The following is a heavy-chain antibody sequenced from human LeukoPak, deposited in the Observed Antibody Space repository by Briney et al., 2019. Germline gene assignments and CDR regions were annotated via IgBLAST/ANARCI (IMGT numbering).Heavy chain of an antibody. V-gene: IGHV3-23*01. CDR2: ISGSGGST. Sequence: GGSLRLSCAASGFTFSTYAMNWVRQAPGKALEWVSTISGSGGSTYYADSVKGRFTISRDNSKNTLYLQMNSLRAEDTAVYYCGVSVSLNYWGQGTLVTVSS. D-gene: IGHD5/OR15-5a*01. CDR3: GVSVSLNY. CDR1: GFTFSTYA. J-gene: IGHJ4*02.